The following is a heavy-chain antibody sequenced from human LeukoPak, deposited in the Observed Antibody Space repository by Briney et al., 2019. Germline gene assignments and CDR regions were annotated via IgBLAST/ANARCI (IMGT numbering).Heavy chain of an antibody. Sequence: SETLSLTCTVSGGSISNTNYYWNWIRQPPGKGLEWIGSIYYSGITYYNPSLKSRVTISVDTSKNQFSLKLSSVTAADTAVYYCARDSSGYSTFDYWGQGTLVTVSS. CDR1: GGSISNTNYY. CDR3: ARDSSGYSTFDY. V-gene: IGHV4-39*07. CDR2: IYYSGIT. D-gene: IGHD3-22*01. J-gene: IGHJ4*02.